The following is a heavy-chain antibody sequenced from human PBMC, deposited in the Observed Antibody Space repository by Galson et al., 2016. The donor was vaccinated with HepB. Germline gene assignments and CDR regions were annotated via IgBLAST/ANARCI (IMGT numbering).Heavy chain of an antibody. V-gene: IGHV3-43*01. CDR1: GFAFDEFT. Sequence: SLRLSCAASGFAFDEFTMHWVRQPPGQGLEWVSLLTWAGDIAHYADSVKGRFTVSRDNAKSSLYLQMNSLTTEDTAFYFCAKAGRVGATKHPFGAWGQGTLVIVSS. J-gene: IGHJ5*02. D-gene: IGHD1-26*01. CDR3: AKAGRVGATKHPFGA. CDR2: LTWAGDIA.